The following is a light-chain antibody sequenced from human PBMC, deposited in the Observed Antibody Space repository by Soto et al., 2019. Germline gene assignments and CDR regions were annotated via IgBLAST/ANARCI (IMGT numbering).Light chain of an antibody. CDR1: SSDVGSYNY. CDR3: NSYTISTTLGV. CDR2: DVS. V-gene: IGLV2-14*03. Sequence: QSALTQPASVSGSPGQSITISCTGTSSDVGSYNYVSGYQHHPGKAPKFMIYDVSNRPSGVSNRFSGSKSGNTASLTISGLQAEDEADYYCNSYTISTTLGVFGGGTKLTVL. J-gene: IGLJ2*01.